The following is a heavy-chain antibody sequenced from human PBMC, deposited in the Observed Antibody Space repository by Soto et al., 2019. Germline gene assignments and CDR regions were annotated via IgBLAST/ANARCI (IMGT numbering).Heavy chain of an antibody. J-gene: IGHJ4*02. CDR2: INEDGTKR. CDR3: TRWDGRCSGGNCFFDS. CDR1: GFSLTRYW. D-gene: IGHD2-15*01. V-gene: IGHV3-7*01. Sequence: GGSLRLSCIASGFSLTRYWMSWVRQTPGKGLEWVAKINEDGTKRDYMEAVEGRFTISRDNAKNSLSLQMNSLRADDTAVYYCTRWDGRCSGGNCFFDSWGQGTLVTVSS.